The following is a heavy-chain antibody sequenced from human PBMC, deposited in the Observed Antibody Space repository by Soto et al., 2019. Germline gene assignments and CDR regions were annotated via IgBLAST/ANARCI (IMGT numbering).Heavy chain of an antibody. V-gene: IGHV3-30*18. J-gene: IGHJ6*02. CDR3: AKDRGNSWEYYYYYYGMDV. D-gene: IGHD6-13*01. Sequence: GGSLRLSCAASGFTFSSYGMHWVRQAPGKGLEWVAVISYDGSNKYYADSVKGRFTISRDNSKNTLYLQMNSLRAGDTAVYYCAKDRGNSWEYYYYYYGMDVWGQGTTVTVSS. CDR2: ISYDGSNK. CDR1: GFTFSSYG.